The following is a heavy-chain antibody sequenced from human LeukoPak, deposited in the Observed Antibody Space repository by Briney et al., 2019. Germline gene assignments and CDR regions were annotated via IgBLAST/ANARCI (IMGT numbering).Heavy chain of an antibody. CDR3: ARGGGHLVS. CDR2: IYYSGST. Sequence: KTSETLSLTCTVSGVSVSSGSYYWSWIRQPPGKGLEWIGYIYYSGSTNYNPSLKSRVTISVDTSKNQFSLKLSSVTAADTAVYYCARGGGHLVSWGQGTLVTVSS. CDR1: GVSVSSGSYY. V-gene: IGHV4-61*01. J-gene: IGHJ5*02. D-gene: IGHD4-23*01.